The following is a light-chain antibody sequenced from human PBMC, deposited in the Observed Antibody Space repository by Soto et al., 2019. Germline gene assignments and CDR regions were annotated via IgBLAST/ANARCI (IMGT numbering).Light chain of an antibody. J-gene: IGKJ2*03. CDR2: GGS. V-gene: IGKV3-20*01. Sequence: EILLTQSPGTLSLSPGETATLSCRASQSVTSTYFSCYQQRPGPSPRLIIYGGSTRATGLPDRFSGGGSGTDFPLTISRLEPEDSAVYYCHCQQFDSSRIYSFGQGTKLEI. CDR1: QSVTSTY. CDR3: QQFDSSRIYS.